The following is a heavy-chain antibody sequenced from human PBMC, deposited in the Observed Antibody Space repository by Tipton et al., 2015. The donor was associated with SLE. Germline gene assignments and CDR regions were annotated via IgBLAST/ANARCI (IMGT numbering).Heavy chain of an antibody. Sequence: TLSLTCTVSGGSISSYYWSWIRQPPGKGLEWIGYVYTSGATNYNPSLKNRVTISVDSSKNQFSLKLTSVTAADTAVYYCARLHGYSYGLNWFDPWGQGTLISVSS. CDR3: ARLHGYSYGLNWFDP. J-gene: IGHJ5*02. CDR1: GGSISSYY. V-gene: IGHV4-4*08. CDR2: VYTSGAT. D-gene: IGHD5-18*01.